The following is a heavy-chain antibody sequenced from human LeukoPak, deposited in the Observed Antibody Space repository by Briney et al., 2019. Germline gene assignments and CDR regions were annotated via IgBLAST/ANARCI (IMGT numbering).Heavy chain of an antibody. CDR1: GFNFNDAA. CDR2: IYSGGTT. D-gene: IGHD4-17*01. J-gene: IGHJ6*02. CDR3: ARDPRTTGKSNYGMDV. V-gene: IGHV3-66*01. Sequence: GGSLRLSCAASGFNFNDAAMTWVRQAPGKGLEWASIIYSGGTTYYADSVQGRFTISRDNSKNTVYLQMNSLRVEDTAVYYCARDPRTTGKSNYGMDVWGQGTTVTVSS.